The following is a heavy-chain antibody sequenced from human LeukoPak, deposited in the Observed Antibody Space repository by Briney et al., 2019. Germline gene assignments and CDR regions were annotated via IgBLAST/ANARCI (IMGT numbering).Heavy chain of an antibody. Sequence: GGSLRLSCAASGVALSSLWMHWVRQDPGRGLVWVSRINNVGTDTSYADSVKGRFTISKDNAKNTLYLQMNSLRAEDTALYYCAKDNVAVAGPDTYFDYWGQGTLVTVSS. CDR2: INNVGTDT. D-gene: IGHD6-19*01. V-gene: IGHV3-74*01. J-gene: IGHJ4*02. CDR3: AKDNVAVAGPDTYFDY. CDR1: GVALSSLW.